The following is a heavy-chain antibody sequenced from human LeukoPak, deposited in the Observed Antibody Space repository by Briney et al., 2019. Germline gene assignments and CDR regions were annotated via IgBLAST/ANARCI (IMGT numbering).Heavy chain of an antibody. CDR1: GDRFSSNSAA. CDR2: TYFRSKWYN. D-gene: IGHD3-16*01. V-gene: IGHV6-1*01. J-gene: IGHJ4*02. CDR3: IRDQGGLEF. Sequence: SQTLSLPCAISGDRFSSNSAAWNWIRPSPSRGLEWLGRTYFRSKWYNDYAVSVKSRITINPDTSKNQFSLQLDSVTPEDTAVYYCIRDQGGLEFWGQGTLVTVSS.